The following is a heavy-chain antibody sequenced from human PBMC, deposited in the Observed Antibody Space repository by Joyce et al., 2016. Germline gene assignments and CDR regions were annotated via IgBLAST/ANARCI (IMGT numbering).Heavy chain of an antibody. J-gene: IGHJ4*02. CDR1: GCSFRSSA. Sequence: EVQLLESGGGLVQPGGSLRLSCAASGCSFRSSAMSWVRQASGKGLEWVSGISGGGRNTYYADSVKGRFIISRDNSKNTLFLQMNSLRADDTAVYYCAKFKTTEYSWLAYWGQGILVSVSS. V-gene: IGHV3-23*01. D-gene: IGHD3-22*01. CDR3: AKFKTTEYSWLAY. CDR2: ISGGGRNT.